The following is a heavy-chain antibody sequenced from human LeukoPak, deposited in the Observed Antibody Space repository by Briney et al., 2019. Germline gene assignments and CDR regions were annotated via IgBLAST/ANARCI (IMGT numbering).Heavy chain of an antibody. Sequence: GGSLRLSCAASGFTVSTNYMSWVGQAPGKGLEGVSVIYSGGTTNYADSAKGRFTISRDNSKNTVYLQMNSLRAEDTAVYYCARGGYAHYYGMDVWGQGTTVTVSS. J-gene: IGHJ6*02. CDR3: ARGGYAHYYGMDV. CDR2: IYSGGTT. D-gene: IGHD5-18*01. V-gene: IGHV3-53*01. CDR1: GFTVSTNY.